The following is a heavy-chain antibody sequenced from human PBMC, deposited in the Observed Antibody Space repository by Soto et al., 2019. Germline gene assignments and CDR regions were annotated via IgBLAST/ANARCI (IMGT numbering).Heavy chain of an antibody. V-gene: IGHV4-4*07. CDR1: GDSMNNYD. CDR3: ARDQSGAADL. CDR2: ISATGTT. Sequence: QVQLQESGPGLVEPSETLSLTCSVSGDSMNNYDWSWMRQSAEKGLEWIGRISATGTTTYIPSLKNGITLSVDTSKNQFSLNLKFVPAADTAGYFCARDQSGAADLWGLG. J-gene: IGHJ6*01. D-gene: IGHD3-10*01.